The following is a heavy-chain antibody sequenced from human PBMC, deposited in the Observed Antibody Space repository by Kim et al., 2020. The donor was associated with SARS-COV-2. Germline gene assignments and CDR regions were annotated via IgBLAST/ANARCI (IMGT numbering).Heavy chain of an antibody. CDR1: GYTFTDYY. V-gene: IGHV1-2*02. J-gene: IGHJ4*02. D-gene: IGHD1-7*01. CDR2: IDPKSGCT. CDR3: SRWPDDLELFDH. Sequence: VSVKVSCQASGYTFTDYYIQWVRQAPGQGLEWMGWIDPKSGCTTSAQRFQGRVIMTRDTSMSTAYMQLTSLRADDPAHYFLSRWPDDLELFDHWGQGTLV.